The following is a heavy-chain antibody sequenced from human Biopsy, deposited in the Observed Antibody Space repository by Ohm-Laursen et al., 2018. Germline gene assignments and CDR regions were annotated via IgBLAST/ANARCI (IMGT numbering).Heavy chain of an antibody. J-gene: IGHJ4*02. Sequence: SLRLSCAAPGFGVTTYGMHWVRQGPGKGLEWVSVISSDGTKELYADSVKGRFTISRDNSRNTLYLQMNSLRAEDTAVYFCTNHYCGGITCLMNFWGQGTLVTVSS. CDR3: TNHYCGGITCLMNF. D-gene: IGHD2-21*01. CDR1: GFGVTTYG. V-gene: IGHV3-30*18. CDR2: ISSDGTKE.